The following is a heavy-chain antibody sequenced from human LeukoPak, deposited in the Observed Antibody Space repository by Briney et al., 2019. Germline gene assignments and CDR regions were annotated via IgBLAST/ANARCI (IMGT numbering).Heavy chain of an antibody. D-gene: IGHD3-22*01. CDR1: GYTFTSYG. V-gene: IGHV1-18*01. CDR3: ARVTHYYDSSGYGY. Sequence: ASVKVSCKASGYTFTSYGISWVRQAPGQGLEWMGWISAYNGNTNYAQKLQGRVTMTTDTSTSTAYMELRSLRSGDTAVYYCARVTHYYDSSGYGYWGQGTLVTVSS. CDR2: ISAYNGNT. J-gene: IGHJ4*02.